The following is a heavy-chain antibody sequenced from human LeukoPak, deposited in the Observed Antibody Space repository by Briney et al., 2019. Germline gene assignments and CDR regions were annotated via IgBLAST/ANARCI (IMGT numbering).Heavy chain of an antibody. V-gene: IGHV1-2*02. J-gene: IGHJ4*02. CDR1: GYTFTSYA. Sequence: ASVKASCKASGYTFTSYAMSWVRQAPGQGLEWMGWINPNSGGTNYAQKFQGRVTMTRDTSISTAYMELSRLRSDDTAVYYCARVETWIQLWLLGYWGQGTLVTVSS. CDR2: INPNSGGT. CDR3: ARVETWIQLWLLGY. D-gene: IGHD5-18*01.